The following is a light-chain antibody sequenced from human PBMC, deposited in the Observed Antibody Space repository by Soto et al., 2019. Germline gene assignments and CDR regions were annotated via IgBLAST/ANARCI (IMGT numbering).Light chain of an antibody. CDR1: QSVSSN. V-gene: IGKV3-15*01. CDR3: QQYNNWPRT. J-gene: IGKJ1*01. Sequence: EIVLTQSPGTVSLSPGERATLSCRASQSVSSNLAWYQQKPGQAPRLLIYGASTRATGIPARFSGSGSGTEFTLTISSLQSEDLAVYYCQQYNNWPRTFGQGTKVDIK. CDR2: GAS.